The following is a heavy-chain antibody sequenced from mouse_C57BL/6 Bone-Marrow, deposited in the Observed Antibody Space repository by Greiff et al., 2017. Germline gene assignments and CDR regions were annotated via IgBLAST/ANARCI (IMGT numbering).Heavy chain of an antibody. Sequence: EVQLQQSGPDLVKPGASVKIPCKASGYTFTDYNMDWVHQTPGKSLEWIGYINHNNGGIIYNQTFKGKATLTVDKSSSTAYMELRRLTSENTAVYYCALLYYYEYFDYWGQGTSLTVSS. D-gene: IGHD1-1*01. CDR3: ALLYYYEYFDY. J-gene: IGHJ2*02. CDR1: GYTFTDYN. V-gene: IGHV1-18*01. CDR2: INHNNGGI.